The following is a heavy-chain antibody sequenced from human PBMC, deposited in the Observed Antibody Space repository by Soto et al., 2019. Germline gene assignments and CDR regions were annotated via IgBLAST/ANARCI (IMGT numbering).Heavy chain of an antibody. CDR1: VFNFNTYW. Sequence: VGSLRLSCASSVFNFNTYWMYCVRDAPGKGLEWVANIDTDGSRKNYVDSVKGRFIISRDNAKNSLFLQMNSLRADDTAVYYCGRAPIDGNYENGVEVWGQGTTVNLSS. V-gene: IGHV3-7*03. D-gene: IGHD4-17*01. CDR2: IDTDGSRK. J-gene: IGHJ6*01. CDR3: GRAPIDGNYENGVEV.